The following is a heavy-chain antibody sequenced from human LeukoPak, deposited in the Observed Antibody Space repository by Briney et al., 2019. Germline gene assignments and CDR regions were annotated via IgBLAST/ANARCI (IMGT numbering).Heavy chain of an antibody. CDR2: FDPEDGET. CDR1: GYTLTELS. V-gene: IGHV1-24*01. CDR3: ATYSFDSNSFSYAGGFFDY. Sequence: ASVQVSCKVSGYTLTELSMHWVRQAPGKGLEWMGGFDPEDGETIYAQKFQGRVTMTEDTSTDTAYMELSSLRSEDTAVYYCATYSFDSNSFSYAGGFFDYWGQGTLVTVSS. D-gene: IGHD3-22*01. J-gene: IGHJ4*02.